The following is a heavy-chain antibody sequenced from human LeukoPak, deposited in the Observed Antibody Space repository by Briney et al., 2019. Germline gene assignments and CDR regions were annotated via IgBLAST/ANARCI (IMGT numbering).Heavy chain of an antibody. CDR1: GGTFSSYA. D-gene: IGHD2-15*01. J-gene: IGHJ5*02. CDR2: IIPIFGTA. Sequence: AASVKVSCKASGGTFSSYAISGVRQTPGQGLEWMGGIIPIFGTANYAQKFQGRVTITADESTSTAYMELSSLRSEDTAVYYCASHGGSRPRNNWFDPWGQGTLVTVSS. V-gene: IGHV1-69*01. CDR3: ASHGGSRPRNNWFDP.